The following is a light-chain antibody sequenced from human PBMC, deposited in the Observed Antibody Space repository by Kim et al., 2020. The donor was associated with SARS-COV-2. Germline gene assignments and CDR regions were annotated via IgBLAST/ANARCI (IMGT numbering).Light chain of an antibody. Sequence: EIVMTQSPATLSVSPGERATLSCRASQSINNNLAWYQQKPGQPPRLLTYTASTRATGIPARFSSSGSGTEFTLTISTLQSEDFAVYYCQQYNNWPLTFGGGTKVDIK. J-gene: IGKJ4*01. V-gene: IGKV3-15*01. CDR3: QQYNNWPLT. CDR1: QSINNN. CDR2: TAS.